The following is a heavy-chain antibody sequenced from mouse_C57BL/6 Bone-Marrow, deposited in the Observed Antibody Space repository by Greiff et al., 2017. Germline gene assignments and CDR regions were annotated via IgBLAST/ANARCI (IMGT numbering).Heavy chain of an antibody. V-gene: IGHV1-80*01. CDR1: GYAFSSYW. J-gene: IGHJ2*01. CDR3: ARDLGYSYYFDY. CDR2: IYPGDGDT. D-gene: IGHD2-14*01. Sequence: VQVVESGAELVKPGASVKISCKASGYAFSSYWMNWVKQRPGKGLEWVGQIYPGDGDTNYNGKFKGKATLTADKSSSTAYMQLSSLTSEDSAVYFCARDLGYSYYFDYWGQGTTLTVSS.